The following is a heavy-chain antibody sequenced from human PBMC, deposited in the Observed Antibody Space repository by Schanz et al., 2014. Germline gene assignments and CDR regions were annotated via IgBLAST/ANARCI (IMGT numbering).Heavy chain of an antibody. D-gene: IGHD6-13*01. CDR2: LRSDGSRR. V-gene: IGHV3-30*02. Sequence: VQLVESGGGVVQPGGSLRLSCVGSGYSFSDYDMYWIRQAPGKGLEWLAFLRSDGSRRDYADSVKGRFTISRDNSRNTLSLQMSSLRPEDTAVYYCARDRQQLVGRIGYYYGMDVWGLGTTVTVSS. CDR1: GYSFSDYD. CDR3: ARDRQQLVGRIGYYYGMDV. J-gene: IGHJ6*02.